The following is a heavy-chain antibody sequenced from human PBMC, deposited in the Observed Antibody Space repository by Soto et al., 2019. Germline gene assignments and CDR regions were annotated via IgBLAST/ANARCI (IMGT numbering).Heavy chain of an antibody. D-gene: IGHD5-18*01. V-gene: IGHV3-23*01. Sequence: HPGGSLRLSCAASGFTFSSYAMSWVRQAPGKGLEWVSAISGSGGSTYYADSVKGRFTISRDNSKNTLYLQMNSLRAEDTAVYYCAKDPKAPLSDGDTAMVEHYFDYWGQGTLVTVYS. CDR3: AKDPKAPLSDGDTAMVEHYFDY. CDR1: GFTFSSYA. J-gene: IGHJ4*02. CDR2: ISGSGGST.